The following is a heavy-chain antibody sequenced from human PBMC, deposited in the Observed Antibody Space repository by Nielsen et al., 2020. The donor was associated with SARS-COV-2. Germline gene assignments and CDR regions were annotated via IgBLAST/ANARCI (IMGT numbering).Heavy chain of an antibody. D-gene: IGHD5-12*01. J-gene: IGHJ6*02. Sequence: GESLKISCAASGFTFSSYGMHWVRQAPGKGLEWVAVISYDGSNKYYADSVKGRFTISRDNSKNTLYLQMNSLRAEDTAVYYCAKDAVATIGVYGMDVWGQGTTVTVSS. V-gene: IGHV3-30*18. CDR1: GFTFSSYG. CDR2: ISYDGSNK. CDR3: AKDAVATIGVYGMDV.